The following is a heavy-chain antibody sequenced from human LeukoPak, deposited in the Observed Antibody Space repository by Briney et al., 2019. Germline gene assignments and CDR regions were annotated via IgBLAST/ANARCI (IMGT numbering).Heavy chain of an antibody. CDR1: GFTFSSNN. CDR3: ARGPDRLGWLPANWFDP. J-gene: IGHJ5*02. V-gene: IGHV3-21*01. Sequence: AGSLRCYCSASGFTFSSNNMNWVRQAPGKGLEWVSSISTSSTYLYYTDSVKGRFTMSRYNAKNSMYLQMNSLRDEDTAEYYCARGPDRLGWLPANWFDPWGQGTLVTVSS. CDR2: ISTSSTYL. D-gene: IGHD6-19*01.